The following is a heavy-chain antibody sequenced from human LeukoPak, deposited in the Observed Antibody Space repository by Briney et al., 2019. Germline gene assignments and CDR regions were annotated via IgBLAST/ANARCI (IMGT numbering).Heavy chain of an antibody. D-gene: IGHD3-10*01. Sequence: PGGSLRLSCAASGFTVSSNYMSWVRQAPGKGLEWVSAISGSGGSTYYADSVKGRFTISRDNSKNTLYLQMNSLRAEDTAVYYCAKCPDSYGPPHYFDYWGQGTLVTVSS. V-gene: IGHV3-23*01. CDR2: ISGSGGST. CDR1: GFTVSSNY. CDR3: AKCPDSYGPPHYFDY. J-gene: IGHJ4*02.